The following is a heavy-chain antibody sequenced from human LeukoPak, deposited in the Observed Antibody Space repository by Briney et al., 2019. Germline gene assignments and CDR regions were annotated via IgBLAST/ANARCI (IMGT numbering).Heavy chain of an antibody. CDR2: IYYSGST. Sequence: PSQTLSLTCTVSGGSISSGGYYWSWIRQHPGKGLEWIGYIYYSGSTYYSPSLKSRVTISVDTSKNQFFLKLSSVTAADTAVYYCARGQGGWFDPWGQGTLVTVSS. J-gene: IGHJ5*02. V-gene: IGHV4-31*03. CDR3: ARGQGGWFDP. CDR1: GGSISSGGYY. D-gene: IGHD3-16*01.